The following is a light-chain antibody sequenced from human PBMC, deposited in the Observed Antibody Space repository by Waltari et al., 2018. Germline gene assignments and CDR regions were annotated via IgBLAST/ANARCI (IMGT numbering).Light chain of an antibody. J-gene: IGKJ3*01. V-gene: IGKV1-9*01. Sequence: DIQLTQSPSFLSASVGDRVSITCRASQGITSYLAWYQQKPGKAPKLLIFAASTLQSGVPSRFRGSGSGTEFTLTINSLQPEDFATYYCQQLNSYPPTFGPGTKVDIK. CDR2: AAS. CDR1: QGITSY. CDR3: QQLNSYPPT.